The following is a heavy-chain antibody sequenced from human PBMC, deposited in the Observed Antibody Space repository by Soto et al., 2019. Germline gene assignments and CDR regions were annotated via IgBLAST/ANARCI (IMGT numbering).Heavy chain of an antibody. D-gene: IGHD2-15*01. CDR2: IWYDGSNK. Sequence: GGSLRLSCAASGFTFSSYGMHWVRQAPGKGLEWVAVIWYDGSNKYYADSVKGRFTISRDNSKNTLYLQMNSLRAEDTAVYYCARESRIVVVPAASGARYCSGGSCYPDAFDIWGQGTMVTVSS. V-gene: IGHV3-33*01. CDR3: ARESRIVVVPAASGARYCSGGSCYPDAFDI. J-gene: IGHJ3*02. CDR1: GFTFSSYG.